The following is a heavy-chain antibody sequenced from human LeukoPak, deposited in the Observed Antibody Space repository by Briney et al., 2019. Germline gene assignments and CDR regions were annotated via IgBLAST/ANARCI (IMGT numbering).Heavy chain of an antibody. CDR1: GFPFSSYA. D-gene: IGHD3-22*01. J-gene: IGHJ3*02. V-gene: IGHV3-23*01. CDR2: IIGSGGST. CDR3: SKGRRGSGYYSKNTFDS. Sequence: PGGSLRLSCAASGFPFSSYAISWVRQAPGKGLEWVSPIIGSGGSTYSQDSVKGRFTISRDNSKNTLYLQMKSRRARDTAVSSWSKGRRGSGYYSKNTFDSWSQGTMVTVSS.